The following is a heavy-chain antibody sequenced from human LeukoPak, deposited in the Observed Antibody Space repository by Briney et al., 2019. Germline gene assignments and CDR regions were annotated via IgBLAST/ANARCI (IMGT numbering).Heavy chain of an antibody. D-gene: IGHD5-18*01. Sequence: GGSLRLSCAASGFTFSSYWMHWVRQAPGKGLVWVSVISGSGGSTYYADSVKGRFTISRDNSKNTLYLQMNSLRAEDTAVYYCAKDDEVDTADYWGQGTLVTVSS. J-gene: IGHJ4*02. CDR2: ISGSGGST. CDR1: GFTFSSYW. CDR3: AKDDEVDTADY. V-gene: IGHV3-23*01.